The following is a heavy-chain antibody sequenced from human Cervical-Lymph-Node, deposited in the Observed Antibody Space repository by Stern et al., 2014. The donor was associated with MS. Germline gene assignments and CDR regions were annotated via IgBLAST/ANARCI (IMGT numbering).Heavy chain of an antibody. V-gene: IGHV3-53*04. CDR1: GLTVSNNY. Sequence: VQLVESGGGLVQPGGSLRLSCAASGLTVSNNYMSWVRQAPGQGLEWVSLLYASWTTCYADSVKGRFIISRHNSKNPLYLQMNSLRPDDTAVYYCAREGGDDDYYYGLDVWGQGTTVTVSS. J-gene: IGHJ6*02. D-gene: IGHD2-21*02. CDR3: AREGGDDDYYYGLDV. CDR2: LYASWTT.